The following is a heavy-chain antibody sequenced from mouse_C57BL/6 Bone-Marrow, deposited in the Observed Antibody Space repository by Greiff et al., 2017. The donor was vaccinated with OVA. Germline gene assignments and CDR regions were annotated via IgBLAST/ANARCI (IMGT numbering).Heavy chain of an antibody. CDR1: GFTFSSYA. D-gene: IGHD2-10*02. CDR2: ISDGGSYT. J-gene: IGHJ2*01. CDR3: ARVGMGLDY. V-gene: IGHV5-4*01. Sequence: EVQGVESGGGLVKPGGSLKLSCAASGFTFSSYAMSWVRQTPEKRLEWVATISDGGSYTYYPDNVKGRFTISRDNAKNNLYLQMSHLKSEDTAMYYCARVGMGLDYWGQGTTLTVSS.